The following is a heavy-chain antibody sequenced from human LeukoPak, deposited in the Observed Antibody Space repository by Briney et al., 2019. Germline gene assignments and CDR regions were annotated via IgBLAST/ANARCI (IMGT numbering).Heavy chain of an antibody. Sequence: GGSLRLSCAASGFTFTKYWMTWVRQAPGKGLEWVGNIKQDGSDKNYMDSVKGRFTISRDNAKNSLYLQMNSLRAEDTAVYYCARVGGYSYGVGYYYMDVWGKGTTVTVSS. J-gene: IGHJ6*03. CDR3: ARVGGYSYGVGYYYMDV. CDR2: IKQDGSDK. D-gene: IGHD5-18*01. CDR1: GFTFTKYW. V-gene: IGHV3-7*04.